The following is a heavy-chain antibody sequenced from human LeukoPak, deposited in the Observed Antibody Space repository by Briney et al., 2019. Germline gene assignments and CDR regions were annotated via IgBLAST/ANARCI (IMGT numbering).Heavy chain of an antibody. CDR3: ARVRGDIVVVPAAISRSHWFDP. V-gene: IGHV4-59*12. CDR1: GGSMKSYY. Sequence: SETLSLTCTVAGGSMKSYYWSWIRQTPGKGLEWIGYSYYNGITSYNPSLKSRVTISVDTSKNQFSLNLNSVTAADTAVYYCARVRGDIVVVPAAISRSHWFDPWGQGTLVTVSS. CDR2: SYYNGIT. D-gene: IGHD2-2*01. J-gene: IGHJ5*02.